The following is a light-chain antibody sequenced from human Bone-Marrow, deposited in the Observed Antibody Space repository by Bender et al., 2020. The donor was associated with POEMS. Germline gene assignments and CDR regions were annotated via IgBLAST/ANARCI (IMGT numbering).Light chain of an antibody. V-gene: IGLV2-23*01. CDR3: YSYAGTSYV. CDR1: SSYVGNYNL. CDR2: EGS. J-gene: IGLJ1*01. Sequence: QSALTQPASVSGSLGQSITISCTGTSSYVGNYNLVSWYQKHPGKAPQLIIYEGSKRPSGVSYRFSGSNSANTASLTISGLQAEDEADYYCYSYAGTSYVFGSGTTVTVL.